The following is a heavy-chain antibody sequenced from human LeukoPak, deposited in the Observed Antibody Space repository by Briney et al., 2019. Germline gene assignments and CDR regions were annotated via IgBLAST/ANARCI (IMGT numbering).Heavy chain of an antibody. V-gene: IGHV1-18*01. CDR3: ARDSPSLGAFDI. Sequence: ASVNLSCKASGYTFTSYGISWVRQAPGQGLERMGWISAYNGNTNYPQRLQGRVTTTTYTSTSTAYMELRSLRSDDTAVYYCARDSPSLGAFDIWGQGTTVTVSS. CDR2: ISAYNGNT. CDR1: GYTFTSYG. J-gene: IGHJ3*02.